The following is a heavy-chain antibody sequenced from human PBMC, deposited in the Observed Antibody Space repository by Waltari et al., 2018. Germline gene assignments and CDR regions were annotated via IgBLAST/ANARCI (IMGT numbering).Heavy chain of an antibody. CDR2: ISYDGSNK. CDR3: ARDGRGSSGRFDY. D-gene: IGHD6-19*01. J-gene: IGHJ4*02. V-gene: IGHV3-30-3*01. CDR1: GFTFSSYA. Sequence: QVQLVESGGGVVQPGRSLRLSCAASGFTFSSYATHWVRQAPGKGVGGVAVISYDGSNKYYADYGKVRFTISRDNSKNTLYLQMDSLRAEDTAVYDCARDGRGSSGRFDYWGQGTLVTVSS.